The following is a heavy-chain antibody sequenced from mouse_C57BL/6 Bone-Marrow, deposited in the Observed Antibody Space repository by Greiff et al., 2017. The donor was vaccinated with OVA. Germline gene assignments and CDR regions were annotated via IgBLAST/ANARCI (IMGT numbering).Heavy chain of an antibody. CDR2: ISYSGST. J-gene: IGHJ3*01. D-gene: IGHD1-1*01. Sequence: EVKLVESGPGLAKPSQSLSLTCSVTGYSITSDYWNWIRKFPGNKLEYMGYISYSGSTYYTPSLKSRISITRDTSKNQYCLQLQSVTTEDTATYYCARTWGYSSSYPGWFAYWGQGTLVTVSA. CDR3: ARTWGYSSSYPGWFAY. V-gene: IGHV3-8*01. CDR1: GYSITSDY.